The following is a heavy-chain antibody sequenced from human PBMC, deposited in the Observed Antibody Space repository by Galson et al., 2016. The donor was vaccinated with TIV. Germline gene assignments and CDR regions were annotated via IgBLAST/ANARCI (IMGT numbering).Heavy chain of an antibody. Sequence: TLSLTCAVSGYSISSGYYWGWIRQSPRKGLEWIATISYSGSTYYNPSLESRAILSLDTSNNHFSLRLGSATAADTAVYYCARVATYGSGSYQWNFESWGQGILVSVSS. CDR2: ISYSGST. J-gene: IGHJ4*02. D-gene: IGHD3-10*01. CDR3: ARVATYGSGSYQWNFES. V-gene: IGHV4-38-2*01. CDR1: GYSISSGYY.